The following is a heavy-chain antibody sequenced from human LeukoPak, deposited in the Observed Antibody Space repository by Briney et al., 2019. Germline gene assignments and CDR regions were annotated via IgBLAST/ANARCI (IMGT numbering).Heavy chain of an antibody. V-gene: IGHV4-34*01. CDR1: GGPFGGYY. D-gene: IGHD2-21*02. J-gene: IGHJ3*01. CDR3: ARVRWIVTAVGAFDV. Sequence: SSETLSLTCGVYGGPFGGYYWGWIRQPPGKGLEWIGEINQSGTINYNPSLESRVTISVDTSKNQVSLQLTSVSAADTAVYYCARVRWIVTAVGAFDVWGQGTMVAVSS. CDR2: INQSGTI.